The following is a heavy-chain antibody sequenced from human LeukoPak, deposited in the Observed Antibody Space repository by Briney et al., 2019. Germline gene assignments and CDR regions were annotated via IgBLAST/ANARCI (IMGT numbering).Heavy chain of an antibody. CDR1: GFTFSSYG. D-gene: IGHD3-22*01. V-gene: IGHV3-30*18. CDR2: ISYDGSNK. Sequence: GRSLRLSCAASGFTFSSYGMHWVRQAPGKGLEWVAVISYDGSNKYYADSVKGRFTISRDNSKSTLYLQMNSLRAEDTAVYYCAKDLDSSGYFVDYWGQGTLVTVSS. CDR3: AKDLDSSGYFVDY. J-gene: IGHJ4*02.